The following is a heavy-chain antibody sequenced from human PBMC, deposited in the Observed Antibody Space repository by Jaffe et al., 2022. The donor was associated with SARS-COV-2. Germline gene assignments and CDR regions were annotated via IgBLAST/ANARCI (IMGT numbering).Heavy chain of an antibody. CDR3: ASGDGMDRGYSGTTLDY. J-gene: IGHJ4*02. CDR2: IIPIFGTA. D-gene: IGHD5-12*01. Sequence: QVQLVQSGAEVKKPGSSVKVSCKASGGTFSSYAISWVRQAPGQGLEWMGGIIPIFGTANYAQKFQGRVTITADESTSTAYMELSSLRSEDTAVYYCASGDGMDRGYSGTTLDYWGQGTLVTVSS. CDR1: GGTFSSYA. V-gene: IGHV1-69*01.